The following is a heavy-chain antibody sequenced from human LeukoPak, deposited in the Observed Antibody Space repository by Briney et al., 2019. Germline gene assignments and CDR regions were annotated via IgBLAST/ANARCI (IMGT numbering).Heavy chain of an antibody. J-gene: IGHJ4*02. CDR2: VSYDGSNI. D-gene: IGHD3-22*01. CDR3: VRSGYYFDSSGYHMADY. Sequence: GGSLRLSCAASGFTFSSYAMHWVRQAPGKGLEWVAIVSYDGSNILYADSVKGRFTISRDNAKNTLFLQMNSLRAEDTAVYYCVRSGYYFDSSGYHMADYWGQGTLVTVSS. CDR1: GFTFSSYA. V-gene: IGHV3-30-3*01.